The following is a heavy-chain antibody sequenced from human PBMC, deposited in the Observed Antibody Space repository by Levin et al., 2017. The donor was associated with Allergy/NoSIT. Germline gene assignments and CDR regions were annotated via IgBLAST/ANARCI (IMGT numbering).Heavy chain of an antibody. Sequence: GGSLRLSCAASGFTFHSYVMSWVRQAPGRGLEWVSSISGGSDSTWYADSMKGRFTISRDNSKNTLYLQMNSLRAEDTAVYYCARKQATVGTSPVNSWGQGTLVTVSS. V-gene: IGHV3-23*01. CDR2: ISGGSDST. D-gene: IGHD5-12*01. CDR1: GFTFHSYV. CDR3: ARKQATVGTSPVNS. J-gene: IGHJ4*02.